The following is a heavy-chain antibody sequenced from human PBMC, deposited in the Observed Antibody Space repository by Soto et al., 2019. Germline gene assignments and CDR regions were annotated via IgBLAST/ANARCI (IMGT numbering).Heavy chain of an antibody. V-gene: IGHV5-51*01. J-gene: IGHJ3*02. CDR1: GYSFITYW. Sequence: PGESLKISCKGSGYSFITYWIGWVRQMPGKGLEWVGIIYPGDSGTRYSPSFQGQVIVSADRSINTAYLQWSSLKASDTAMYYCVRGETSPEWKADVFDIWGQGTMVTVSS. CDR2: IYPGDSGT. D-gene: IGHD3-10*01. CDR3: VRGETSPEWKADVFDI.